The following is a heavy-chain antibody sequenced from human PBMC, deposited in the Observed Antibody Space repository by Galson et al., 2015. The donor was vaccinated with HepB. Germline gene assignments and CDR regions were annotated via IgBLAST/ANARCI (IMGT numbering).Heavy chain of an antibody. D-gene: IGHD3-3*01. CDR1: GFTFSSYW. J-gene: IGHJ6*02. CDR2: IKQDGSEK. CDR3: ARDGAYYDFWSGYSSGMDV. V-gene: IGHV3-7*01. Sequence: SLRLSCAASGFTFSSYWMSWVRQAPGKGLEWVANIKQDGSEKYYVDSVKGRFTISRDNAKNSLYLQMNSLRAEDTAVYYCARDGAYYDFWSGYSSGMDVWGQGTTVAVSS.